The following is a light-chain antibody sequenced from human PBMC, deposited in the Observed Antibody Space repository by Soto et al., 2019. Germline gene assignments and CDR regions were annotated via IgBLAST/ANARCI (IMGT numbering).Light chain of an antibody. J-gene: IGLJ1*01. CDR2: NNN. Sequence: QSVLTQPPSASGTPGQSGTISCSGSSSKIGTNSVSWYQQLPGTAPKLLIYNNNRRPSGVPDRFFGSKSGTSASLVISGLQSEDEADYYCASWDDSLNAHDFGTGTKVTVL. CDR1: SSKIGTNS. V-gene: IGLV1-44*01. CDR3: ASWDDSLNAHD.